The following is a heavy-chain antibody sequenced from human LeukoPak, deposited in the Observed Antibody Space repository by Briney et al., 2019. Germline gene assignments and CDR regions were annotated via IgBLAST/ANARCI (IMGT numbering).Heavy chain of an antibody. CDR1: GGSISSGGYY. Sequence: SETLSLTCTVSGGSISSGGYYWSWIRQHPGKGLEWIGYIYYSGSAYYNPSLKSRVTISVDTSKNQFSLKLSSVTAADTAVYYCARSSYYDSSGYFYWGQGTLVTVSS. CDR2: IYYSGSA. J-gene: IGHJ4*02. V-gene: IGHV4-31*03. CDR3: ARSSYYDSSGYFY. D-gene: IGHD3-22*01.